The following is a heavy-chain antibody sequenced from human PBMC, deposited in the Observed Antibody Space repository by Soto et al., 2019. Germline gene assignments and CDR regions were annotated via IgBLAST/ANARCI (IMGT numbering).Heavy chain of an antibody. Sequence: ASVKVSCKASGYTFTSYGISWVRQAPGQGLEWMGWISAYNGNTNYAQKLQGRVTMTTDTSTSTACMELRSLRSDDTAVYYCARDLVYDFWSGYSAHFDYWGQGTLVTVSS. D-gene: IGHD3-3*01. V-gene: IGHV1-18*01. CDR2: ISAYNGNT. J-gene: IGHJ4*02. CDR1: GYTFTSYG. CDR3: ARDLVYDFWSGYSAHFDY.